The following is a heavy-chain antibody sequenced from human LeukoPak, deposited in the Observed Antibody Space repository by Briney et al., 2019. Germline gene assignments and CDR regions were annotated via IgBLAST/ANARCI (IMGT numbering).Heavy chain of an antibody. V-gene: IGHV3-30*02. CDR2: IRYDGSNK. J-gene: IGHJ3*02. Sequence: PGGSLRLSCAASGFTFSSYGMHWVRQAPGKGLEWVACIRYDGSNKYYADSVKGRFTISRDNSKNTLYLQMNSLRAEDTAVYYCAKGSPYYDFWSGYSQMYFDIWGQGTMVTVSS. CDR1: GFTFSSYG. CDR3: AKGSPYYDFWSGYSQMYFDI. D-gene: IGHD3-3*01.